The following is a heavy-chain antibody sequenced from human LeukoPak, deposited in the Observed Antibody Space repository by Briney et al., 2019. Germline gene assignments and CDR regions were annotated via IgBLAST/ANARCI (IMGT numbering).Heavy chain of an antibody. CDR2: VSSNVNKM. CDR1: GFTFSSHT. D-gene: IGHD3-22*01. Sequence: GGSLRLSCAASGFTFSSHTMNWVRQAPGKGLEWVACVSSNVNKMYYAESVRGRFTVSRDNAKNSLYLQMNSLRVEDTAVYYCARGGILFDSSGYYSDYWGQGTLVTVSS. CDR3: ARGGILFDSSGYYSDY. V-gene: IGHV3-21*01. J-gene: IGHJ4*02.